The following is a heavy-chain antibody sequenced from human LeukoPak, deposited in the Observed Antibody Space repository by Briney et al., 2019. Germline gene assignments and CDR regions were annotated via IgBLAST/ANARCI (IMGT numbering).Heavy chain of an antibody. CDR1: GGSISDSRYY. Sequence: SETLSLTCTVSGGSISDSRYYWGWIRQPPGKGLEWIGSIYYSGSTYYNPSLKSRVTISVDTSKNQFSLKLSSVTAADTAVYYCARVLGTAIDAYWGQGTLVTVSS. J-gene: IGHJ4*02. D-gene: IGHD2-21*02. V-gene: IGHV4-39*07. CDR3: ARVLGTAIDAY. CDR2: IYYSGST.